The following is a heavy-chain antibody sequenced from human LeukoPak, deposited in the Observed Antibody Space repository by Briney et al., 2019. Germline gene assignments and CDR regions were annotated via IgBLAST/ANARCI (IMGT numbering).Heavy chain of an antibody. V-gene: IGHV3-30*18. J-gene: IGHJ4*02. CDR3: AKDRYSYAFEYSDS. Sequence: GGSLRLSCAASGFRFRAYGMHWARQAPGKGLEWVAVISYDGSKKYYADSAKGRFTISRDNSKNTLSLQVSSLRAEDTAVYYCAKDRYSYAFEYSDSWGQGTLVTVSS. D-gene: IGHD5-18*01. CDR1: GFRFRAYG. CDR2: ISYDGSKK.